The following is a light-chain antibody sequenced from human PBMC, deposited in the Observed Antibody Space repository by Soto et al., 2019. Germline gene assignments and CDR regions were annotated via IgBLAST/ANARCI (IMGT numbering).Light chain of an antibody. CDR3: QQYYSTPLT. CDR1: QSVLYSSNNKNY. V-gene: IGKV4-1*01. Sequence: DIVMTQFPDSLAVSLCEMATINCKSSQSVLYSSNNKNYLAWYQQKPGQPPKLLIYWASTRESGVPDRFSGSGSGTDFTLTISSLQAEDVAVYYCQQYYSTPLTFGGGTKVDI. CDR2: WAS. J-gene: IGKJ4*01.